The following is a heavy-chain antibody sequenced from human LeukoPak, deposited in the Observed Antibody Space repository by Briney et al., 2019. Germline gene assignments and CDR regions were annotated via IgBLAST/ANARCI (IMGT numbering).Heavy chain of an antibody. J-gene: IGHJ4*02. V-gene: IGHV3-53*01. CDR2: IYTGGSR. CDR1: GFTVSSNY. D-gene: IGHD3-22*01. Sequence: GGSLRLSCAASGFTVSSNYMSWVRQAPGRGLEWVSVIYTGGSRYYADSVKGRFTISRDNSKNTLYLQMNSLRVEDTAVYYCARDGDYYDSSGYQGIDYWGQGTLVTVSS. CDR3: ARDGDYYDSSGYQGIDY.